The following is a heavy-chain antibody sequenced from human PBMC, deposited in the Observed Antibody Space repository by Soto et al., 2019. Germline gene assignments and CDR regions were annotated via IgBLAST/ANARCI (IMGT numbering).Heavy chain of an antibody. CDR2: MSYDGNHR. CDR1: GFTFSLCA. D-gene: IGHD2-21*02. V-gene: IGHV3-30-3*01. CDR3: ARGDGTVEAYCGADCYNY. Sequence: QVQLVESGGGVIQPGRSLRLSCAASGFTFSLCAMHWVRQAPGKRLEWVAVMSYDGNHRYYADSVKGRFTISRDNSKNTLFLQMNSLRCEDTAVYYCARGDGTVEAYCGADCYNYWGQGTLVTVSS. J-gene: IGHJ4*02.